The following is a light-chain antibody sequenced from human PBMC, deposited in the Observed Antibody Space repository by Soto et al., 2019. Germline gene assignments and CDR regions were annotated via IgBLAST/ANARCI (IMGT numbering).Light chain of an antibody. Sequence: EIGLMQSPGTLSLSPGERATLSCRASQSVSSSYLAWYQQKPGQAPRLLIYGASSRATGIPDRFSGSGSGTDFTLTISRLEPEDFAVYYCQQYGSSPWTLGHGTKVDSK. CDR2: GAS. J-gene: IGKJ1*01. V-gene: IGKV3-20*01. CDR3: QQYGSSPWT. CDR1: QSVSSSY.